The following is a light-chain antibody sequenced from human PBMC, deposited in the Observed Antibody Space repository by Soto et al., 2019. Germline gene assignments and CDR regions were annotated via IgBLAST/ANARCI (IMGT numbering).Light chain of an antibody. J-gene: IGKJ1*01. V-gene: IGKV1-5*03. CDR3: KQYNSYPWT. Sequence: DIQMTQSPSSLSASVGDRVTITCRASQSISSYLNWYQQKPGKAPKLLIYKASTLKSGVPSRFSGSGSGTEFTLTITSLQPDDFATYYCKQYNSYPWTFGQGTKVDNK. CDR2: KAS. CDR1: QSISSY.